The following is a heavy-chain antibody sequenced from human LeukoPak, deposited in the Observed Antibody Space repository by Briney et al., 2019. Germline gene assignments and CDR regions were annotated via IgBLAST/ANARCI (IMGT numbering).Heavy chain of an antibody. Sequence: GGSLRLSCAASGFTFSSYSMNWVRQAPGKGLEWVSYISSSGGTIYYADSVKGRFTISRDNAKNSLYLQMNSLRAEDTAVYYCARDHHRRLYDSQARDTFDIWGQGTMVTVSS. V-gene: IGHV3-48*01. CDR3: ARDHHRRLYDSQARDTFDI. J-gene: IGHJ3*02. CDR2: ISSSGGTI. D-gene: IGHD3-22*01. CDR1: GFTFSSYS.